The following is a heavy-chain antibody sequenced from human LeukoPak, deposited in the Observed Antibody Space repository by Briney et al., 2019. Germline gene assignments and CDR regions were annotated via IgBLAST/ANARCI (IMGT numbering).Heavy chain of an antibody. CDR2: IDWDDDK. Sequence: SGPTLVKPAQTLTLTCTFSGFSLSTSGVGVGWIRQPPGNALEWLARIDWDDDKYYSTSLKTRLTISKDTSKNQVVLTMTNMDPVDTATYYCARTYSSSRYYYYMDVWGKGTTVTVSS. V-gene: IGHV2-70*11. CDR1: GFSLSTSGVG. D-gene: IGHD6-6*01. J-gene: IGHJ6*03. CDR3: ARTYSSSRYYYYMDV.